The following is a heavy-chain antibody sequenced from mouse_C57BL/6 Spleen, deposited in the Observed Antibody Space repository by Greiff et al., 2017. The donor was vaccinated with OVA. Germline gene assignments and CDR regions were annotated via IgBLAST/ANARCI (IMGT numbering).Heavy chain of an antibody. CDR3: AREGYDYAGYFDY. V-gene: IGHV3-6*01. CDR2: ISYDGSN. J-gene: IGHJ2*01. D-gene: IGHD2-4*01. Sequence: ESGPGLVKPSQSLSLTCSVTGYSITSGYYWNWIRQFPGNKLEWMGYISYDGSNNYNPSLKNRISITRDTSKNQFFLKLNSVTTEDTATYDCAREGYDYAGYFDYWGQGTTLTVSS. CDR1: GYSITSGYY.